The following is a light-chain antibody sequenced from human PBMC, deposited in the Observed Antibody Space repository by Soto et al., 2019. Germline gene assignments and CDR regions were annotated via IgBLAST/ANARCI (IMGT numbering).Light chain of an antibody. CDR1: SSDVGSYNL. V-gene: IGLV2-23*01. J-gene: IGLJ2*01. Sequence: QSALTQPASVSGSPGQSITISCTGTSSDVGSYNLVSWYQQHPGKAPKLMIYEGSKRPSGVSNRFSGSKSGNTASLTFSGLQAEDEADYCCCSYAGSSTYVVFGGGTKLTVL. CDR3: CSYAGSSTYVV. CDR2: EGS.